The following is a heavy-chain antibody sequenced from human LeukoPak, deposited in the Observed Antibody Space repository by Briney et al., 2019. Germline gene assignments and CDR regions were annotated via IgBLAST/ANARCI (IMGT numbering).Heavy chain of an antibody. Sequence: ASVKVSCXASRGTFSYAISWVRQAPGQGLEWMGGIIPIFGTATYAQTFQGRVTITADESTSTAYMELSSLRSEDTAVYYCARGSPGVAARQISIYYMDVWGKGTTVTVSS. CDR1: RGTFSYA. V-gene: IGHV1-69*13. D-gene: IGHD6-6*01. CDR3: ARGSPGVAARQISIYYMDV. J-gene: IGHJ6*03. CDR2: IIPIFGTA.